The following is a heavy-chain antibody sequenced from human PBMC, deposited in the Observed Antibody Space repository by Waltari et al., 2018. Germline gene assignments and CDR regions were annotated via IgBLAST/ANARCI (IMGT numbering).Heavy chain of an antibody. CDR1: GFTFDDYA. V-gene: IGHV3-9*01. D-gene: IGHD2-15*01. Sequence: EVQLVESGGGLVQPGRSLRLSCAASGFTFDDYAMHWVRQAPGKGLGWVSGISWNSGTMDYADSVNGRFTISSDNDKNFLYLQLNSLRAEDTALYYCAKDSQGYCSSAGGFEARYFDYWGQGTLVTVSS. CDR2: ISWNSGTM. CDR3: AKDSQGYCSSAGGFEARYFDY. J-gene: IGHJ4*02.